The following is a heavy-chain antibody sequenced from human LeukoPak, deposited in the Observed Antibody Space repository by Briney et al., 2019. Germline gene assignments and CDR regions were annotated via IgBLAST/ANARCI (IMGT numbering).Heavy chain of an antibody. V-gene: IGHV4-34*01. CDR1: GGSFSGYY. CDR2: INHSGST. J-gene: IGHJ5*02. D-gene: IGHD2-2*01. CDR3: ARHSHYCSSTSCYLDWFDP. Sequence: SETLSLTCAVYGGSFSGYYWSWIRQPPGKGLEWIGEINHSGSTNYNPSLKSRVTISVDTSKNQFSLKLSSVTAADTAVYYCARHSHYCSSTSCYLDWFDPWGQGTLVTVSS.